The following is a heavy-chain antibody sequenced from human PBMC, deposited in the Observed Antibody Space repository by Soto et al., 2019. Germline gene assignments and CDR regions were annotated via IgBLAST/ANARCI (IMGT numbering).Heavy chain of an antibody. CDR1: GVSISGYY. V-gene: IGHV4-4*07. D-gene: IGHD6-19*01. CDR3: EGDPGIEVPTI. CDR2: IYTSGST. J-gene: IGHJ3*02. Sequence: SETLSLTCTVCGVSISGYYWGWIRQPAGKGLEWIGRIYTSGSTNYNTSLKSRVTMSVDTSKNQFSLKLSSVTAADTAVYYCEGDPGIEVPTISGQGTMVTV.